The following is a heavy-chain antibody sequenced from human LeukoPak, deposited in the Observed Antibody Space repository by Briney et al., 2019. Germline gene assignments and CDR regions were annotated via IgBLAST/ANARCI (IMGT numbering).Heavy chain of an antibody. D-gene: IGHD3-10*01. V-gene: IGHV3-9*01. CDR1: GFTFDDYA. CDR3: AKEVDPMVRVDY. Sequence: GGSLRLSCAASGFTFDDYAMHWVRQAPGKGLEWVSGISWNSGSIGYADSVKGRFTISRDNSKNTLYLQMNSLRAEDTAVYYCAKEVDPMVRVDYWGQGTLVTVSS. J-gene: IGHJ4*02. CDR2: ISWNSGSI.